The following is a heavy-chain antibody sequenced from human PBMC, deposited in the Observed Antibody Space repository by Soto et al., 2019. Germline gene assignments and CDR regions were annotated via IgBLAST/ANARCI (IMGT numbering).Heavy chain of an antibody. CDR2: INSDGSNT. Sequence: PGGSMRLSCVASGFPFRTYWMHWVRQAPGKGLVWVSRINSDGSNTAYADSVKGRFTISRDNSKNTLYLQMNSLRADDTAVYYCARDHLSSGWYPSSPPDYWGPGTLVTVSS. V-gene: IGHV3-74*01. J-gene: IGHJ4*02. CDR1: GFPFRTYW. CDR3: ARDHLSSGWYPSSPPDY. D-gene: IGHD6-13*01.